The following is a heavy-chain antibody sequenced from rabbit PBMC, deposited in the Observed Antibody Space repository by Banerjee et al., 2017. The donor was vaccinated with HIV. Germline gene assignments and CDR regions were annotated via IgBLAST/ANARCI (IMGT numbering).Heavy chain of an antibody. CDR1: GFDFSSYY. V-gene: IGHV1S7*01. D-gene: IGHD7-1*01. CDR2: IYAGKGST. Sequence: QLKETGGGLVQPGGSLTLSCKASGFDFSSYYMSWVRQAPGKGLEWIGIIYAGKGSTDYASWVNGRFTISSDNAQNTVDLQMNSLTAADTATYFCARMIYAGYAGYGSPYYFNLWGPGTLVTVS. J-gene: IGHJ4*01. CDR3: ARMIYAGYAGYGSPYYFNL.